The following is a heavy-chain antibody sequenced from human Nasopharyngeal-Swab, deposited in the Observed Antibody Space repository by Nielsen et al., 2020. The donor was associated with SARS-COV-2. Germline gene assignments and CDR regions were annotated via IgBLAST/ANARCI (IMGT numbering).Heavy chain of an antibody. CDR1: GGSVSSGSYY. V-gene: IGHV4-61*01. CDR2: IYYSGST. J-gene: IGHJ3*02. D-gene: IGHD2/OR15-2a*01. CDR3: ARGGRITPDAFDI. Sequence: GSLRLSCTVSGGSVSSGSYYWSWIRQPPGKGLEWIGYIYYSGSTNYNPSLKSRVTISVDTSKNQFSLKLSSVTAADTAVYYCARGGRITPDAFDIWGQGTMVTVSS.